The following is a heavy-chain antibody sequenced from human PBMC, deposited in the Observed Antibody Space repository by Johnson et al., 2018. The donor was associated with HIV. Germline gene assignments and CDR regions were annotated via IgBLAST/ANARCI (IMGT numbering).Heavy chain of an antibody. Sequence: VQLVESGGGVVRPGGSLRFSCAASGFSFDNNGMTWVRQAPGKGLEWVSGINWNGGSTDYVDSVKGRFTISRDNAKNSLYLQMNSLRADDTALYYWWRGNLWSWWGVVAFDIWGQGTMVTVSS. V-gene: IGHV3-20*04. CDR2: INWNGGST. J-gene: IGHJ3*02. CDR1: GFSFDNNG. CDR3: WRGNLWSWWGVVAFDI. D-gene: IGHD2-8*02.